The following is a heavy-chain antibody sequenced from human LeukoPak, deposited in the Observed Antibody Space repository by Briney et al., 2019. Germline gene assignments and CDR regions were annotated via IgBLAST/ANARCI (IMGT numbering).Heavy chain of an antibody. J-gene: IGHJ5*02. V-gene: IGHV4-30-4*08. CDR2: IYYSGST. Sequence: SETLSLACTVSGGSISSGDYYWSWIRQPPGKGLEWIGYIYYSGSTYYNPSLKSRVTISVDTSKNQFSLKLSSVTAADTAVYYCARDRDNWFDPWGQGTLVTVSS. CDR3: ARDRDNWFDP. CDR1: GGSISSGDYY. D-gene: IGHD3-10*01.